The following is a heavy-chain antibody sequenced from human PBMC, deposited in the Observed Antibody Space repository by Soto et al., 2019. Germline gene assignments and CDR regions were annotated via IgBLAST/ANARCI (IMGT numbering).Heavy chain of an antibody. CDR2: ISGSGGST. V-gene: IGHV3-23*01. CDR3: AKDLEWELPLPLAALDI. D-gene: IGHD1-26*01. J-gene: IGHJ3*02. Sequence: GGSLRLSCAASGFAFSSYAMSWVRQAPGKGLEWVSAISGSGGSTYYADSVKGRFTISRDNSKNTLYLQMNSLRAEDTAVYYCAKDLEWELPLPLAALDIWGQGTMVTVSS. CDR1: GFAFSSYA.